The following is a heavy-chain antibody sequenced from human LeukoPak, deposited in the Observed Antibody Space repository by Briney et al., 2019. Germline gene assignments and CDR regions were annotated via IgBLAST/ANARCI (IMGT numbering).Heavy chain of an antibody. CDR2: INHSGST. D-gene: IGHD2-21*01. J-gene: IGHJ4*02. Sequence: SQTLSLTCAVYGGSFSGYYWSWIRQPPGKGLEWIGEINHSGSTNYNPSLKSRFTISVDTSKNQFSLKLSSVTAAATAVNYFASSRGRGSLWNYWGQGTLVTVSS. CDR1: GGSFSGYY. V-gene: IGHV4-34*01. CDR3: ASSRGRGSLWNY.